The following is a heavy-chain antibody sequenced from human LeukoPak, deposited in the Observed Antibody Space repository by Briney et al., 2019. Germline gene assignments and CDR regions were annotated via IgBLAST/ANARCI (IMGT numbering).Heavy chain of an antibody. V-gene: IGHV3-23*01. CDR3: ATDVWCGERTPPLYYYGMCA. CDR1: GFTFSSYA. CDR2: ISGGGGST. Sequence: GGSLRLSCAASGFTFSSYAMSWVRQAPGKGLEWVSAISGGGGSTYYADSVKGRFTISRDNSKNTLYLQMNSLRAEDTAVYYSATDVWCGERTPPLYYYGMCACGPGTTVTASS. J-gene: IGHJ6*02. D-gene: IGHD3-10*01.